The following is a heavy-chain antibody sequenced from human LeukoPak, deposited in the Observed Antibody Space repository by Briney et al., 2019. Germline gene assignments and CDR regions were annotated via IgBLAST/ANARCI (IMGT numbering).Heavy chain of an antibody. Sequence: GGSLRLSCAASGFTLDDYAMHWVRQAPGKGLEWVSGISWNSGSIGYADSVKGRFTISRDNAKNSLYLQMNSLRAEDTALYYCSGTMVRGVPLWGQGTMVTVSS. D-gene: IGHD3-10*01. J-gene: IGHJ3*01. CDR2: ISWNSGSI. V-gene: IGHV3-9*01. CDR3: SGTMVRGVPL. CDR1: GFTLDDYA.